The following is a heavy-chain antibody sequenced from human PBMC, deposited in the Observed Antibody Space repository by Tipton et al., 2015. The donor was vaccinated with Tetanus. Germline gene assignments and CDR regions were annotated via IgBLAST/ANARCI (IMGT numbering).Heavy chain of an antibody. CDR2: VYYTGST. D-gene: IGHD6-13*01. J-gene: IGHJ4*02. V-gene: IGHV4-59*02. CDR3: AGVTAQRTELYFDH. CDR1: DDSVSGYY. Sequence: TLSLTCTVSDDSVSGYYWSWIQQPPGKGLEWIGYVYYTGSTNHNPSLKSRVTISMDRSKSQISLQLTSVTAADTAVYFCAGVTAQRTELYFDHWGQGTLVTVSS.